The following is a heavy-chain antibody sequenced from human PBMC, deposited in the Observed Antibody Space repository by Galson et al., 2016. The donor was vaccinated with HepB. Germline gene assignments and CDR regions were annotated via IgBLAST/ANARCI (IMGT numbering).Heavy chain of an antibody. V-gene: IGHV3-53*04. CDR1: GFTVSDNY. CDR3: AREGAGYFDL. D-gene: IGHD3-16*01. CDR2: IYSGGST. Sequence: SLRLSCAASGFTVSDNYMSWVRQAPGKGLEWVSVIYSGGSTYYADSVKGRFTISRHNSKNTLYLQMNSLRTEDTAVYYCAREGAGYFDLWGRGTLVTVSS. J-gene: IGHJ2*01.